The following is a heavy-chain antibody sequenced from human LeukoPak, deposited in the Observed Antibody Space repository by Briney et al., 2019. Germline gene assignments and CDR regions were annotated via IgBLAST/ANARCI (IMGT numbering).Heavy chain of an antibody. CDR3: ARCSSYYYYGMDV. J-gene: IGHJ6*02. D-gene: IGHD2-2*01. CDR1: GFTFSSYA. V-gene: IGHV3-23*01. CDR2: ISGSGGST. Sequence: GGSLRLSCAASGFTFSSYAMSWVRQAPGKGLEWVSAISGSGGSTYYADSVKGRFTISRDNSKNTLYLQMNSLRAEDTAVYYCARCSSYYYYGMDVWGQGTTVTVSS.